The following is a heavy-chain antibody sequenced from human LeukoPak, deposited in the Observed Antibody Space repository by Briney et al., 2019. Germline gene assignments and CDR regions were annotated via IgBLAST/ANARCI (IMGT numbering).Heavy chain of an antibody. CDR2: IYYSGST. D-gene: IGHD6-13*01. Sequence: SQTLSLTCTVSGDSINSGAYYWSWIRQHPGEGLEWIGYIYYSGSTYYNPSLKSRVSISIDTSKHQFSLSLSSVTAADTAVYYCARHGPGYSSIWYGHWGQGTLVTGSS. V-gene: IGHV4-31*03. J-gene: IGHJ4*02. CDR1: GDSINSGAYY. CDR3: ARHGPGYSSIWYGH.